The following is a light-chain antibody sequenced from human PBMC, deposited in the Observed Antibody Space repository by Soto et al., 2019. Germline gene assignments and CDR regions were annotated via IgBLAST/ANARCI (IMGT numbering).Light chain of an antibody. J-gene: IGLJ1*01. CDR1: SSDVGGYNY. V-gene: IGLV2-14*01. Sequence: QSVLTQPASVSGSPGQSITISCTGTSSDVGGYNYVSWYQQHPGKAPKLMIYEVSNRPSGVSNRVSGSKSGNTASLTISGLQAEDEADYYCSSYTSSSTLVYVFGTGTKLTVL. CDR2: EVS. CDR3: SSYTSSSTLVYV.